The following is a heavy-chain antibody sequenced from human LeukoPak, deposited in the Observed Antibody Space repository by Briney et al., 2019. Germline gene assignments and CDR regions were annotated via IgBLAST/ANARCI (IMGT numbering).Heavy chain of an antibody. CDR2: INAGNGNT. CDR3: ARLKYCTNGVCYAGFDY. Sequence: GASVKVSCKASGYTFTSYAMHGVRQAPGQRLEWMGWINAGNGNTKYSQKFQGRVTITRDTSADTAYMELSSLRSEDTAVYYCARLKYCTNGVCYAGFDYWGQGTLVTVSS. V-gene: IGHV1-3*01. J-gene: IGHJ4*02. D-gene: IGHD2-8*01. CDR1: GYTFTSYA.